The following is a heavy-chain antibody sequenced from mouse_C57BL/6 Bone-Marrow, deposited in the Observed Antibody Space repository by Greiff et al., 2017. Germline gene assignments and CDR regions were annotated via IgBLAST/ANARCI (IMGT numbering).Heavy chain of an antibody. CDR3: ARDLYYYAMDY. CDR2: IYPGDGDT. CDR1: GYAFSSYW. V-gene: IGHV1-80*01. Sequence: QVQLQQSGAELVKPGASVKISCKASGYAFSSYWMNWVKQRPGKGLEWIGQIYPGDGDTNYNGKFKGKATLTADKSSSTAYMQLSSLTSEASAVYFCARDLYYYAMDYWGQGTSVTVSA. J-gene: IGHJ4*01.